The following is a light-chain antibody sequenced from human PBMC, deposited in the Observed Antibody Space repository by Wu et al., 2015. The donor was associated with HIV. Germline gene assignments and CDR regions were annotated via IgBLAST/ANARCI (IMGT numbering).Light chain of an antibody. CDR2: GAS. CDR1: QSVRSAY. J-gene: IGKJ1*01. CDR3: HQFRYPTWT. Sequence: DIVLTQSPDTLSLSPGERATLSCRASQSVRSAYLGWYQQRPGQAPRLLIYGASNRATGIPDRFSGSGSGTDFTLTINRLEPEDCAVYFCHQFRYPTWTFGQGTKVEIK. V-gene: IGKV3-20*01.